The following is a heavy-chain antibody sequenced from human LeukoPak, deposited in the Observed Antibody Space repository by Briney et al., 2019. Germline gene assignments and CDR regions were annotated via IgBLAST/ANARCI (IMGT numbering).Heavy chain of an antibody. CDR3: ARDQGEV. CDR2: ISSSGTTI. Sequence: GGSLRLSCAASGFTFNRHSMNWVRQAPGKGLEWISYISSSGTTIYYAGSVQGRFIISRDNARNSLYLQMNNLRAEDTAVYYCARDQGEVWGQGTTVTVSS. CDR1: GFTFNRHS. J-gene: IGHJ6*02. V-gene: IGHV3-48*01.